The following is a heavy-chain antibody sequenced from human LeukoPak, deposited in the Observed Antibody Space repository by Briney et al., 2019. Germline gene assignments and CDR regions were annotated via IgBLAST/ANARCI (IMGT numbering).Heavy chain of an antibody. Sequence: PTGGSLRLSCVASGFTFSNFAMSWVRQAPGKGLEWVASVSSASGATTYYADSVKGRFTISRDNSKSTLYLQRNSLRADDTAVYYRAKDRPGGTFPIDYWGQGTLVTLSP. V-gene: IGHV3-23*01. D-gene: IGHD1-1*01. CDR1: GFTFSNFA. CDR3: AKDRPGGTFPIDY. J-gene: IGHJ4*02. CDR2: VSSASGATT.